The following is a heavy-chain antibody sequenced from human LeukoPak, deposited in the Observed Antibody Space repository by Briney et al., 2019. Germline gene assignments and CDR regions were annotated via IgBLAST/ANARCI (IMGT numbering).Heavy chain of an antibody. D-gene: IGHD7-27*01. Sequence: GRSLRLSCTASGFTFRNYGMNWVRQAPGKGVEWVAGIWYEGSNKDYVDSVKGRFTISRDNSKNTLYLEMNSLKDADTYVCSYAKGPGGSSNWGSDYWGQGTQVTVSS. J-gene: IGHJ4*02. CDR3: AKGPGGSSNWGSDY. CDR2: IWYEGSNK. V-gene: IGHV3-33*06. CDR1: GFTFRNYG.